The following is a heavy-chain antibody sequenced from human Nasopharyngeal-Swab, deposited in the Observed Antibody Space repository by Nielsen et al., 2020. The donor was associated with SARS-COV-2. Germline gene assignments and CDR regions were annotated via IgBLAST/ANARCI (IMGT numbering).Heavy chain of an antibody. D-gene: IGHD2-21*02. CDR1: GFTFSSYS. CDR3: ARDTQQYCGGDCYPDAFDI. J-gene: IGHJ3*02. CDR2: ISSSSTI. V-gene: IGHV3-48*02. Sequence: GGSLRLSCAASGFTFSSYSMNWVRQAPGKGLEWVSYISSSSTIYYADSVKGRFTISRDNAKNSLYLQMNSLRDEDTAVYYCARDTQQYCGGDCYPDAFDIWGQGTMVTVSS.